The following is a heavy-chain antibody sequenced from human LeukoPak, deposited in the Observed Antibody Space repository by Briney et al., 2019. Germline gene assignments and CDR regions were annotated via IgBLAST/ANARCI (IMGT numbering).Heavy chain of an antibody. J-gene: IGHJ4*02. D-gene: IGHD3-22*01. Sequence: GGSLRLSCAASGFTFSSYSMNWVRQAPGKGLEWVSYISSSSSSIYYADSLKGRFTISRDNAKNSLYLQMNSLRDEDTAVYYCATNREYDSSGYYVYWGQGTLVTVSS. CDR3: ATNREYDSSGYYVY. CDR2: ISSSSSSI. V-gene: IGHV3-48*02. CDR1: GFTFSSYS.